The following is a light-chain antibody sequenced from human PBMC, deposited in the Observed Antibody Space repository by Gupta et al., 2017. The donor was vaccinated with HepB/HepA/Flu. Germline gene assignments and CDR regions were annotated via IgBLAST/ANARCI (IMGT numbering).Light chain of an antibody. J-gene: IGKJ2*04. V-gene: IGKV1-17*01. Sequence: DIQMTQSPSSLSASVGDRVTITCRASQDIRNDVAWFQQKPGKAPKRLVLGAYSLQSGVPSRFFGSGTGTDFSLTISSLQPEDFATYYCLQYNTYPCSFGQWTKLEIK. CDR2: GAY. CDR1: QDIRND. CDR3: LQYNTYPCS.